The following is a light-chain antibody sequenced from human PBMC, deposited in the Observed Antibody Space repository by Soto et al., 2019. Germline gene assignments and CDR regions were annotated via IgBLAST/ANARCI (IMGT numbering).Light chain of an antibody. CDR1: QSVSSSY. V-gene: IGKV3-20*01. Sequence: EIVLTQSPGTLSLSPGERATLSCRASQSVSSSYLAWYQQKPGQAPRLLIYGASSRATGIPDRFSGSGSGTDFNLTISRREPEDFAVYYCQQYGSSPLTFGPGTKVDIK. J-gene: IGKJ3*01. CDR2: GAS. CDR3: QQYGSSPLT.